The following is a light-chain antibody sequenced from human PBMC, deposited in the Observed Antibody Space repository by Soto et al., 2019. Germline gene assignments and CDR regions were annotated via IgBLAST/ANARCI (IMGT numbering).Light chain of an antibody. Sequence: QSSLTQPASVSGSPGQSITISCTGTSSDVGGYNYVSWYQHHPGKAPKLMIYAVSNRPSGVSNRFSGSKSGNTASLTISGLQAEDEADYYCSSYASSGSRLFGGGTKLTVL. CDR1: SSDVGGYNY. V-gene: IGLV2-14*03. CDR3: SSYASSGSRL. J-gene: IGLJ3*02. CDR2: AVS.